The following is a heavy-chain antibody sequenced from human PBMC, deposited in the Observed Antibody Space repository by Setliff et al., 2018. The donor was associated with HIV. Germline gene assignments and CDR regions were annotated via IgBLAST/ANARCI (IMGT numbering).Heavy chain of an antibody. V-gene: IGHV3-48*03. D-gene: IGHD3-22*01. J-gene: IGHJ4*02. CDR1: GFTFSIYE. CDR2: ISSSGTTI. Sequence: PGGSLRLSCAASGFTFSIYEMNWVRQAPGKGLEWISYISSSGTTIYYADSVKGRFTISRDNAKDSLYLQMNSLRVEDAAVYYCVGDASPDSEDGGYSAGGNWGPGTLVTVSS. CDR3: VGDASPDSEDGGYSAGGN.